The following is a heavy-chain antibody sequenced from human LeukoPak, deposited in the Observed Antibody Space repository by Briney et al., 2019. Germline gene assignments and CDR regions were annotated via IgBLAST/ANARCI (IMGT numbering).Heavy chain of an antibody. CDR2: IYTSGST. Sequence: SETLSLTCTVSGGSISSYYWSWIRQPAGKGLEWIGRIYTSGSTNYNPSLKSRVTMSVDTSKNQFSLKLSSVTAADTAVYYCARGPLIWDSGGYYYEAWGQGTLVTVSS. CDR3: ARGPLIWDSGGYYYEA. D-gene: IGHD3-22*01. V-gene: IGHV4-4*07. J-gene: IGHJ4*02. CDR1: GGSISSYY.